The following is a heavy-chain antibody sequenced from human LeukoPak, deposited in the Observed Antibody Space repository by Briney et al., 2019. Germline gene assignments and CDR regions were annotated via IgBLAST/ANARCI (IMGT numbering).Heavy chain of an antibody. CDR2: IYYTGTT. J-gene: IGHJ6*02. Sequence: SETLSLTCSVSGGSISAYYWSWIRQLPGKGLEWIGYIYYTGTTNYNPSLRSRVTISVDTSRNQFSLRLSSVTAADTAVYYCAREDPQTTVPEGMDVWGHGTTVIVSS. V-gene: IGHV4-59*01. D-gene: IGHD4-17*01. CDR1: GGSISAYY. CDR3: AREDPQTTVPEGMDV.